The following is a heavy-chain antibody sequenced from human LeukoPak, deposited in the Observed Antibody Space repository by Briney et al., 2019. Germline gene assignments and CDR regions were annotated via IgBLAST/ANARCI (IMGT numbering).Heavy chain of an antibody. J-gene: IGHJ2*01. CDR2: IYHSGST. CDR3: ARVAKFCSSTSCYSPYWYFDL. D-gene: IGHD2-2*02. V-gene: IGHV4-30-2*01. CDR1: GGSISSGGYP. Sequence: PSQTLSLTCAVSGGSISSGGYPWSWIRQPPGKGLEWIGYIYHSGSTYYNPSLKSRVTISVDRSKNQFSLKLNSVTAADTAVYYCARVAKFCSSTSCYSPYWYFDLWGRGTLVTVSS.